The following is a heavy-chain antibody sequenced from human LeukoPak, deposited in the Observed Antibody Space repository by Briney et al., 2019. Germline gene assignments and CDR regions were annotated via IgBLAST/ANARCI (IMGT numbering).Heavy chain of an antibody. V-gene: IGHV3-48*03. CDR1: GFTFSSYE. Sequence: QPGGSLRLSCAASGFTFSSYEMNWVRQAPGKGLEWVSFISNVGNTIYYADSVKGRFTISRDNAKNSLYLQMNSLRDEDTAVYYCVRESYVTMIIGDYWGQGTLVTVSS. CDR3: VRESYVTMIIGDY. D-gene: IGHD3-22*01. CDR2: ISNVGNTI. J-gene: IGHJ4*02.